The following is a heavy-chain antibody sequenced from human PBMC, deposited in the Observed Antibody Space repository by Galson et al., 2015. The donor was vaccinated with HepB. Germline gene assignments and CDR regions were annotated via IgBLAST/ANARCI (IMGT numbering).Heavy chain of an antibody. Sequence: SLRLSCAASGFTFSSYAMSWVRQAPGKGLEWVSGLSGSGGSTSYVDSVKGRFTISRDNSKNTLYLQMNNLRVEDTAVYYCAKDDKRGITQKGAFDFWGQGTLVTVSS. CDR1: GFTFSSYA. V-gene: IGHV3-23*01. J-gene: IGHJ3*01. CDR2: LSGSGGST. CDR3: AKDDKRGITQKGAFDF. D-gene: IGHD1-14*01.